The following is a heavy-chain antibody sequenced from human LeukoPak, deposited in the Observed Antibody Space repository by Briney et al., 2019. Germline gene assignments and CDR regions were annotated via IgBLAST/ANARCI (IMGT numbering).Heavy chain of an antibody. D-gene: IGHD4-23*01. J-gene: IGHJ2*01. V-gene: IGHV4-59*01. Sequence: PSETLSLTCTVSRGSITNYYWSWIRQPPGKGLEWIGYIYYSGTTNYNPSLRSRVTISVDTSKNQFSLNLSSVTAADTAVYYCARDVYGGLDLYFDLWGRGTLVSVSS. CDR1: RGSITNYY. CDR3: ARDVYGGLDLYFDL. CDR2: IYYSGTT.